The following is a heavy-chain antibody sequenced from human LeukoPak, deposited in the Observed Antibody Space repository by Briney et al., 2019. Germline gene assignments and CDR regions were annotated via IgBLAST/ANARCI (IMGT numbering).Heavy chain of an antibody. Sequence: EGSLRLSCAASGFTFSSYAMSWVRQAPGKGLEWVSAISGSGGSTYYADSVKGRFTISRDNSKNALYLQMNSLRAEDTAVYYCAKDKAVAGTIVYWGQGTLVTVSS. CDR1: GFTFSSYA. V-gene: IGHV3-23*01. J-gene: IGHJ4*02. CDR3: AKDKAVAGTIVY. CDR2: ISGSGGST. D-gene: IGHD6-19*01.